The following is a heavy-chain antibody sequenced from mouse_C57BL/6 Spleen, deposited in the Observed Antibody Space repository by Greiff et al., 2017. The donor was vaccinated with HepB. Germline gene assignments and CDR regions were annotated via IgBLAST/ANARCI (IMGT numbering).Heavy chain of an antibody. CDR1: GFTFSSYA. D-gene: IGHD3-1*01. CDR2: ISDGGSYT. J-gene: IGHJ3*01. Sequence: EVKVEESGGGLVKPGGSLKLSCAASGFTFSSYAMSWVRQTPEKRLEWVATISDGGSYTYYPDNVKGRFTISRDNAKNNLYLQMSHLKSEDTAMYYCARDGLLSFAYWGQGTLVTVSA. V-gene: IGHV5-4*01. CDR3: ARDGLLSFAY.